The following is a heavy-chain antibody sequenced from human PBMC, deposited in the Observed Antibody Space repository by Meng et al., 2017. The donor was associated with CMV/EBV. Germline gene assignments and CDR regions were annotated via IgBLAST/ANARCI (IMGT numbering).Heavy chain of an antibody. V-gene: IGHV3-23*01. CDR3: AKDRLNLFTEYQLPATHFDY. CDR1: GFTFSSYD. Sequence: GGSLRLSCAASGFTFSSYDMSWVRQAPGKGLEWVSAISGSGGSTYYADSVKGRFTISRDNSKNTLYLQMNSLRAEDTAVYYCAKDRLNLFTEYQLPATHFDYWGQGTLVTVSS. CDR2: ISGSGGST. J-gene: IGHJ4*02. D-gene: IGHD2-2*01.